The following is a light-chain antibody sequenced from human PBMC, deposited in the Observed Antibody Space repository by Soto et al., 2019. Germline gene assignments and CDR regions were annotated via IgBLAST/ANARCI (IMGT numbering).Light chain of an antibody. J-gene: IGKJ1*01. V-gene: IGKV3-20*01. CDR1: QSVSNNY. CDR3: QQYGSSGT. CDR2: GAS. Sequence: LLTRSPGPLSLSPGERATLSCRARQSVSNNYLAWYQPKPGHAPSLLIYGASNRATGIPDRLSGSGSGTDFSLTISRLEPEDFALYYCQQYGSSGTCGQETKVDIK.